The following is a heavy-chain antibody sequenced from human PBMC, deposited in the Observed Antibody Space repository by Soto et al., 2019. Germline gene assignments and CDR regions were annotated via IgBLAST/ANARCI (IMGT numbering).Heavy chain of an antibody. Sequence: QVQLHQWGAGLLKPSEILSLTCAVYNGSFMGYYWTWVRQPPGKGLEWIGEINHVGSPNYNPSLKCRVAITIDTSKQQFSLRLNSLTAADTAVYYCASLSGGRFLDKGDYWGQGIQVTVSS. CDR1: NGSFMGYY. J-gene: IGHJ4*02. V-gene: IGHV4-34*01. CDR3: ASLSGGRFLDKGDY. CDR2: INHVGSP. D-gene: IGHD3-3*01.